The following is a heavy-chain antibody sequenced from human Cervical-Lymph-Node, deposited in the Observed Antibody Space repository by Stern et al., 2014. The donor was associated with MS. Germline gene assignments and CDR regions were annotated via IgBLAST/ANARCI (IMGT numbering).Heavy chain of an antibody. D-gene: IGHD3-10*01. Sequence: QVQLVQSGAEVKKPGASVKVSCKASGYRFTSYGINWVRQAPGQGLEWMGWINAYNGNTNDAQKLQGRVTMTTDTSTSTVYMELRNLRSDDTAVYYCARDLGPAGGYGMDFWGQGTTVTVSS. J-gene: IGHJ6*02. CDR1: GYRFTSYG. CDR2: INAYNGNT. CDR3: ARDLGPAGGYGMDF. V-gene: IGHV1-18*01.